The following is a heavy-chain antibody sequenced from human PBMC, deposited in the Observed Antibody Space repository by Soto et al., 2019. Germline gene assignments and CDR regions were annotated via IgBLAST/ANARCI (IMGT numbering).Heavy chain of an antibody. CDR2: IYYSGNT. CDR3: ARIPVDTSMIYWLDP. Sequence: PSETLSLTCPASGGSVISGDYYFICIRQPPWNGLELIGYIYYSGNTNYNPSLKSRVIISVDTSKTLFSLKLTSVTAADTAVYYCARIPVDTSMIYWLDPWGQGTLVTVSS. D-gene: IGHD5-18*01. CDR1: GGSVISGDYY. J-gene: IGHJ5*02. V-gene: IGHV4-61*08.